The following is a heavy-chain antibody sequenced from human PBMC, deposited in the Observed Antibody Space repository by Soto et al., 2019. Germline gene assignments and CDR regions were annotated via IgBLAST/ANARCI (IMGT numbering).Heavy chain of an antibody. J-gene: IGHJ5*02. D-gene: IGHD4-17*01. CDR3: AREVRANLNDFGDYEWFDP. Sequence: QVQLVESGGGVVQPGRSLRLSCAASGFIFSNYGIHWVRQSPGKGLEWVSFISYDGGKTDYVDSVRGRFTISRDNSNNILYLQMRSLRAEDTAVYFCAREVRANLNDFGDYEWFDPWGQGTLVTVSS. V-gene: IGHV3-30*03. CDR1: GFIFSNYG. CDR2: ISYDGGKT.